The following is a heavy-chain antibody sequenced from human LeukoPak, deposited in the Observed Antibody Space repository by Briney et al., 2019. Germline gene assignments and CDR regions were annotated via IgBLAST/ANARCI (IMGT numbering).Heavy chain of an antibody. CDR3: ASGGWHPDY. V-gene: IGHV3-23*01. CDR2: ISGSASTT. J-gene: IGHJ4*02. D-gene: IGHD6-19*01. CDR1: GFTFSSYA. Sequence: PGGSLRLSCAASGFTFSSYAMGWVRQAPGQGLEWVSSISGSASTTYYADSVKGRFTISRDNAKNSLYLQMNSLRAEDTAVYYCASGGWHPDYWGQGTLVTVSS.